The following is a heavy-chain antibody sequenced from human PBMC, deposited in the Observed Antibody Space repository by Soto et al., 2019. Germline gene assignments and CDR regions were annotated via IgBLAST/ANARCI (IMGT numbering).Heavy chain of an antibody. CDR2: INTGNGNT. CDR3: ATGGGQLVG. J-gene: IGHJ4*02. Sequence: QVQLVQSGAEVKKPGASLKVSCKASGYTFTTFAMHWLRQAPGQRLEWMGWINTGNGNTEYSQKFQGRVTITRDTSASTAYMTLTSLRSEGAAVYYCATGGGQLVGWGQGTLVTVSS. V-gene: IGHV1-3*04. CDR1: GYTFTTFA. D-gene: IGHD6-6*01.